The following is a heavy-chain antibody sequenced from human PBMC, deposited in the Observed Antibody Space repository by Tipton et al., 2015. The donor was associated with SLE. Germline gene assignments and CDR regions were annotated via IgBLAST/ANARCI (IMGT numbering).Heavy chain of an antibody. CDR2: IYHSGST. CDR1: GYSISSGYY. CDR3: ARGDYYDSSGFYAFDI. D-gene: IGHD3-22*01. J-gene: IGHJ3*02. Sequence: GLVKPSGALSLTWNVSGYSISSGYYWGWIRQPPGKGLEWIGSIYHSGSTYYNPSLKSRVTISVDTSKNQFSLKLSSVTAADTAVYYCARGDYYDSSGFYAFDIWGQGTMVTVSS. V-gene: IGHV4-38-2*02.